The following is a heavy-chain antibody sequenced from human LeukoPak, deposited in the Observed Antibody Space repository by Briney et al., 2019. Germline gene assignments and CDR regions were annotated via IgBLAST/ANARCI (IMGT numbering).Heavy chain of an antibody. Sequence: GGSLRLSCAASAFRFSDYWMTWVRQAPGKGLHWVAHIKQDGSEEYYVDSVKGRFTISRGNAKTSLYLQMNSLRAEDTAVYYCARWNSGWEFDYWGQGTLVSVSS. CDR3: ARWNSGWEFDY. D-gene: IGHD6-19*01. V-gene: IGHV3-7*05. CDR1: AFRFSDYW. CDR2: IKQDGSEE. J-gene: IGHJ4*02.